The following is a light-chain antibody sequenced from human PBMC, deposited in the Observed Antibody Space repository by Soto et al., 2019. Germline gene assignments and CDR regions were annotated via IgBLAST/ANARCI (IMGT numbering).Light chain of an antibody. CDR2: AVS. Sequence: EIVLTQSPGTLSLSPGERATLSCRASQSVRSSYLAWYQQKPGQAPRLLIYAVSNRATGIPDKFSGSGSGTDFTLTISRLEPEDFAVYYCQQYATSPYTFGQGTELEIK. CDR3: QQYATSPYT. V-gene: IGKV3-20*01. J-gene: IGKJ2*01. CDR1: QSVRSSY.